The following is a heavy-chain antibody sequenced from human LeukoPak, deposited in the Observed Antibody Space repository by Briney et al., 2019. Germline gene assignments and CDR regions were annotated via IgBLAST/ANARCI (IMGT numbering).Heavy chain of an antibody. CDR3: ARVPREEWLVLY. CDR2: IYSGGST. J-gene: IGHJ4*02. V-gene: IGHV3-66*01. Sequence: GRSLRLSCAASGFTVSSNYMSWVRQAPGKGLEWVSVIYSGGSTYYADSVKGRFTISRDNSKNTLYLQMNSLRAEDTAVYYCARVPREEWLVLYWGQGTLVTVSS. CDR1: GFTVSSNY. D-gene: IGHD6-19*01.